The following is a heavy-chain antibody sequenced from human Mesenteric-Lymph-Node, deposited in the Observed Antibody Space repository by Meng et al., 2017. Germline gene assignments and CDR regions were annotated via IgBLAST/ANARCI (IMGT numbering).Heavy chain of an antibody. V-gene: IGHV3/OR16-13*01. J-gene: IGHJ4*02. Sequence: EVQLVESGGGLVQPGGSLRLSCAASGFTFSSYWMHWVRQAPGKGLVWVSRINSDGSSTSYADSMKGRFTISRDDSRNTLYLQMNSLRVDDTAIYYCARGLRQLGYCGQGALVTVSS. CDR2: INSDGSST. CDR1: GFTFSSYW. CDR3: ARGLRQLGY. D-gene: IGHD3-10*01.